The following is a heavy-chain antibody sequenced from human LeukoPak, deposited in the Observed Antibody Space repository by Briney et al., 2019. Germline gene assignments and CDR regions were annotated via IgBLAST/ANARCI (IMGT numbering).Heavy chain of an antibody. J-gene: IGHJ4*02. CDR1: GFTFSSYS. V-gene: IGHV3-48*02. Sequence: GGSLRLSCAASGFTFSSYSMNWVRQAPGKGLEWVSYISSSSKTIYYADTLKGRFTISTDNAKNTLYLQMNSLRDDASAVYYFPRDQGMFDYWGQGTLVTV. CDR2: ISSSSKTI. CDR3: PRDQGMFDY.